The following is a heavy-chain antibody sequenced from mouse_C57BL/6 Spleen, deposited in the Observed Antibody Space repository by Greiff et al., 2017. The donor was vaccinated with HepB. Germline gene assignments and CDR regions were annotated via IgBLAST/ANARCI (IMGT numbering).Heavy chain of an antibody. V-gene: IGHV1-84*01. Sequence: VQLQQSGPELVKPGASVKISCKASGYTFTDYYINWVKQRPGQRLEWIGWIYPGSGNTKYNEKFKGKATLTVDTSSSTAYMQLSSLTSEDSAVYFCARNYAMDYWGQGTSVTVSS. CDR1: GYTFTDYY. CDR2: IYPGSGNT. CDR3: ARNYAMDY. J-gene: IGHJ4*01.